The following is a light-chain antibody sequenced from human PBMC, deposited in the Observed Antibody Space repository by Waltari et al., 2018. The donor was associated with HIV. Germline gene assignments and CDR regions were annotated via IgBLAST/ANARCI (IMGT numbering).Light chain of an antibody. J-gene: IGLJ1*01. CDR2: EVS. CDR3: SSYAGSNNYV. Sequence: QSALTQPPSASGSPGQSVTISCTGTSSDVGGYNYVSWYQQHPGKAPKLMSYEVSTRPSGVPDRFSGSKSGNTASLTVSGLQAEDEADYYCSSYAGSNNYVFGTGTKVTVL. V-gene: IGLV2-8*01. CDR1: SSDVGGYNY.